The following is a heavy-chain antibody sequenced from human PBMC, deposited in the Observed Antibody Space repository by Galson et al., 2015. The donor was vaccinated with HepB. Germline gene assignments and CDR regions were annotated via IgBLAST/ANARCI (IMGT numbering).Heavy chain of an antibody. D-gene: IGHD6-13*01. CDR3: ARFAGGGYSTSWYRSGFDY. Sequence: LRLSCAAAGFTFSGYWMTWVRQAPGNGLEWVANIKEDDSEKSYVESVKGRFTITRDNAKNSLYLQLNSLRAEDTAVYFCARFAGGGYSTSWYRSGFDYWGQGTLVIVSS. V-gene: IGHV3-7*03. CDR1: GFTFSGYW. J-gene: IGHJ4*02. CDR2: IKEDDSEK.